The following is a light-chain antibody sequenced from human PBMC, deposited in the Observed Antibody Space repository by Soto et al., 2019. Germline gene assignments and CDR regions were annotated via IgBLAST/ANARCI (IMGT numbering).Light chain of an antibody. CDR1: QSVSSSY. Sequence: EIVLTQSPGTLSLSPGERATLSCRASQSVSSSYLAWYQQKPGQAPRLLIYGASSRATGIPDRFSGSWSGTDFTLTISRLEPEDFAVYYCQPYGSSLFTFGGGTKVEIK. CDR3: QPYGSSLFT. CDR2: GAS. J-gene: IGKJ4*01. V-gene: IGKV3-20*01.